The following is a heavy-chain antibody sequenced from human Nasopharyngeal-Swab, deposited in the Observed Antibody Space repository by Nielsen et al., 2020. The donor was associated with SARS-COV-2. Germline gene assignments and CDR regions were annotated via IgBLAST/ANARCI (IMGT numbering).Heavy chain of an antibody. V-gene: IGHV3-9*01. CDR2: ISWDSGNI. Sequence: GGSLRLSCAASGFTFDDYAIHWVPQAPGRGLEWVSGISWDSGNIGYADSVKGRFTISRDNAKNSLYLQMNSLRAEDTALYYCVKDNLLRAFDLWGQGTMVTVSS. CDR1: GFTFDDYA. J-gene: IGHJ3*01. CDR3: VKDNLLRAFDL. D-gene: IGHD2-15*01.